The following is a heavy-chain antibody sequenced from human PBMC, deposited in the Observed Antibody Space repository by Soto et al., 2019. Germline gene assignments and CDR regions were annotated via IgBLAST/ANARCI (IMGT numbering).Heavy chain of an antibody. D-gene: IGHD1-26*01. V-gene: IGHV1-69*11. CDR1: GGTFSNYA. CDR2: IIPIVGTR. CDR3: AKDGCREGYFGNWFDP. J-gene: IGHJ5*02. Sequence: QVQLVQSGAEVKKPGSSVKVSCTASGGTFSNYAITWVRQAPGQGLEWLGRIIPIVGTRDYAQKFQVRVTITADDSTTTAYMELSSLRSDDTAVYYCAKDGCREGYFGNWFDPWGQGTLVTVSS.